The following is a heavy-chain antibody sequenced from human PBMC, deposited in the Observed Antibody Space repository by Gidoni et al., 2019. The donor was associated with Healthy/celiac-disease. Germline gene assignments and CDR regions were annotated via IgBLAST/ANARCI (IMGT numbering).Heavy chain of an antibody. J-gene: IGHJ6*02. CDR1: GYTFTSYG. V-gene: IGHV1-18*04. CDR3: ARVIMSRFGELFSLYYYYGMDV. Sequence: QVQLVQSGAEVKKPGASVKVSCKASGYTFTSYGISWVRQAPGQGLEWMGWISAYNGNTNYAQKLQGRVTMTTDTSTSTAYMELRSLRSDDTAVYYCARVIMSRFGELFSLYYYYGMDVWGQGTTVTVSS. CDR2: ISAYNGNT. D-gene: IGHD3-10*01.